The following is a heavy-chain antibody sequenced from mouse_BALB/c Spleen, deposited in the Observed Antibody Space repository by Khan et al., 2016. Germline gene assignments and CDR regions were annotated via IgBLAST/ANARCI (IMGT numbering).Heavy chain of an antibody. J-gene: IGHJ4*01. V-gene: IGHV1S135*01. CDR1: GYSFTSYY. CDR2: IDPFNGGT. Sequence: VQLQQSGPELMKPGASVKISCKASGYSFTSYYMHWVKQSHGKSLEWIGYIDPFNGGTSYNQTFTGKATLTVDKSSRTAYMHLSSLTSEDSAVYYCASSTQSFYAMDYWGQGTSVTVSS. CDR3: ASSTQSFYAMDY. D-gene: IGHD1-1*01.